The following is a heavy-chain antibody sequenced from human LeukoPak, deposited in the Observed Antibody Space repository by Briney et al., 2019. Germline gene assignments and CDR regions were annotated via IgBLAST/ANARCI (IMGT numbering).Heavy chain of an antibody. CDR3: ARDHPWELPSDYYYYGMDV. CDR1: GFTFSDYY. J-gene: IGHJ6*02. Sequence: GGSLRLSCAASGFTFSDYYMSWIRQAPGKGLEWVSYISSSGSTIYYADSVKGRFTISRDNAKNSLYLQMNSLRAEDTAVYYCARDHPWELPSDYYYYGMDVWGQGTTVTVSS. V-gene: IGHV3-11*01. D-gene: IGHD1-26*01. CDR2: ISSSGSTI.